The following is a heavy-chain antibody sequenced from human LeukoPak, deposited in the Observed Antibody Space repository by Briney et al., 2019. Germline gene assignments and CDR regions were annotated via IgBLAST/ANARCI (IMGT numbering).Heavy chain of an antibody. CDR3: ASDYGDYGLVD. V-gene: IGHV4-59*01. D-gene: IGHD4-17*01. J-gene: IGHJ4*02. CDR2: IYYSGST. Sequence: SETLSLTCTVSGGSISSYYWSWIRQSPGKGLEWIGYIYYSGSTNYNPSLKSRVTISVDTSKNQFSLKLSSVTAADTAVYYCASDYGDYGLVDWGQGTLVTVSS. CDR1: GGSISSYY.